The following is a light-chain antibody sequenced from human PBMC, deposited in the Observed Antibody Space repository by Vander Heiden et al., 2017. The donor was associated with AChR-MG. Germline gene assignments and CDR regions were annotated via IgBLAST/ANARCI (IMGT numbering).Light chain of an antibody. CDR2: AAS. CDR3: QQSYSTLLYT. V-gene: IGKV1-39*01. Sequence: DIQMTQSPSSLSASVGDRVTITCRASQSISSYLNWYQQKPGKAPKLLIYAASSLQSGAPSRFSGSGSGTDFTLTISSLQPEDFATYYCQQSYSTLLYTFGQGTKPGDQT. CDR1: QSISSY. J-gene: IGKJ2*01.